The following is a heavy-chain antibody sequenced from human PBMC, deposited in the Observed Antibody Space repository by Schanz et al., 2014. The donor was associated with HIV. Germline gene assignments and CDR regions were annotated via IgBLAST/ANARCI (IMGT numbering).Heavy chain of an antibody. V-gene: IGHV3-33*08. J-gene: IGHJ5*02. CDR2: IWYDGSNK. Sequence: QVQLVDSGGGVVQPGRSLRLSCAASGFTFNSYDMHWVRQAPGKGLEWVAVIWYDGSNKYYADSVKGRFTISRDNSKNTLYLQMHSLRVDDTAVYYCARDVQGWFDPWGQGTLAIVSS. CDR1: GFTFNSYD. CDR3: ARDVQGWFDP.